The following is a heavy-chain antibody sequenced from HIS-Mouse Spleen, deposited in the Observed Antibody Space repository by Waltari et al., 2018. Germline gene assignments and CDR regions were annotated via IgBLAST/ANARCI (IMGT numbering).Heavy chain of an antibody. V-gene: IGHV4-39*07. CDR2: IYYSGST. CDR3: AREIPYSSSWYDWYFDL. J-gene: IGHJ2*01. D-gene: IGHD6-13*01. Sequence: QLQLQESGPGLVKPSETLSLTCTVSGGSISSSSYYWGWIRQPPGKGLEWIGRIYYSGSTYYNPSFKSRVTISVYTSKNQFSLKLSSVTAADTAVYYCAREIPYSSSWYDWYFDLWGRGTLVTVSS. CDR1: GGSISSSSYY.